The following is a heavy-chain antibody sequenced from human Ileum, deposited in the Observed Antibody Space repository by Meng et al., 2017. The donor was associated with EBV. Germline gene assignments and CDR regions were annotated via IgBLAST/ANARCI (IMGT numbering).Heavy chain of an antibody. CDR2: TSHSGST. D-gene: IGHD3-22*01. Sequence: QPRGRGQGVVKLSGPASLPGAVSGGSSSRSDWRSWVRQPPGKGLEWIGETSHSGSTNYSPSLKSRVTISLDKSKNQLSLKLNSVTAADTAVYYCASSDYYRSDYWGQGTLVTVSS. J-gene: IGHJ4*02. V-gene: IGHV4-4*02. CDR1: GGSSSRSDW. CDR3: ASSDYYRSDY.